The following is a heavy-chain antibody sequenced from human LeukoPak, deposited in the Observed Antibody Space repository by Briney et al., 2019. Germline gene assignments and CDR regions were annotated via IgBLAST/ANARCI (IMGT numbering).Heavy chain of an antibody. D-gene: IGHD4-17*01. CDR3: ARYGDYVDY. Sequence: SETLSLTCTVSGGSISSYYWSWIRQPPGKGLEWIGYIYYSGSTNYNPSLKSRVTISVDTSKNQLSLKLSSVTAADTAVYYCARYGDYVDYWGQGTLVTVSS. CDR2: IYYSGST. V-gene: IGHV4-59*08. J-gene: IGHJ4*02. CDR1: GGSISSYY.